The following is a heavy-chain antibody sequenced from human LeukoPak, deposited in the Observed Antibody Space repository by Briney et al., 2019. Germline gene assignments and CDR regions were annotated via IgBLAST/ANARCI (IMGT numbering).Heavy chain of an antibody. CDR3: AKDILVVGATIDY. Sequence: PGGSLRLSCAASGFTLSSYAMTWVRQAPGKGLEWVSGISWNSGSIGYADSVKGRFTISRDNAKNSLYLQMNSLRAEDTALYYCAKDILVVGATIDYWGQGTLVTVSS. CDR1: GFTLSSYA. CDR2: ISWNSGSI. V-gene: IGHV3-9*01. J-gene: IGHJ4*02. D-gene: IGHD1-26*01.